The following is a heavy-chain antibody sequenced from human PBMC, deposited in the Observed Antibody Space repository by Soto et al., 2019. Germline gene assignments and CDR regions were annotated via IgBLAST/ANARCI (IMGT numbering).Heavy chain of an antibody. J-gene: IGHJ6*02. Sequence: PGESLKISCKGSGYSLTSYWISWVRQMPGKGLEWMGRIDPSDSYTNYSPSFQGHVTIPADKSISTAYLQWSSRKASDTAMYYCARPRDYSNYDVPVNAIDMDVWGQGTTVTVSS. CDR1: GYSLTSYW. V-gene: IGHV5-10-1*01. CDR2: IDPSDSYT. CDR3: ARPRDYSNYDVPVNAIDMDV. D-gene: IGHD4-4*01.